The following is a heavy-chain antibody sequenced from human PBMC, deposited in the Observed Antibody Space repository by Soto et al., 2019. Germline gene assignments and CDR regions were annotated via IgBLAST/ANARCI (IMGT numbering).Heavy chain of an antibody. CDR2: IKFDGSEK. D-gene: IGHD2-2*01. CDR1: GFDFSVYW. CDR3: VKDGGYCSSATCYSPRNHYFDA. J-gene: IGHJ5*02. V-gene: IGHV3-7*03. Sequence: GGSLRLSCAASGFDFSVYWMSWVRQAPGKGPEWVANIKFDGSEKQYVDSVKGRFTISRDNARNPVFLQMNSLRAGDTAVYYCVKDGGYCSSATCYSPRNHYFDAWGQGTLVTAPQ.